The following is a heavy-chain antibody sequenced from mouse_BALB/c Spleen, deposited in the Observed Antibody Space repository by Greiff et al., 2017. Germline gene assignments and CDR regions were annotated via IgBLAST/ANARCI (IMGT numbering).Heavy chain of an antibody. Sequence: EVMLVESGGGLVQPGGSLKLSCAASGFTFSSYGMSWVRQTPDKRLELVATINSNGGSTYYPDSVKGRFTISRDNAKNTLYLQMSSLKSEDTAMYYCAREYSDDWGQGTTLTVSS. J-gene: IGHJ2*01. CDR1: GFTFSSYG. D-gene: IGHD3-1*01. CDR2: INSNGGST. V-gene: IGHV5-6-3*01. CDR3: AREYSDD.